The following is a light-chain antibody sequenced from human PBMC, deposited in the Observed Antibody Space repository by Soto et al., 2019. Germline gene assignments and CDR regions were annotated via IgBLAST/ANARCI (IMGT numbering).Light chain of an antibody. Sequence: EIVLTQSPGTLSLSPGERATLSCRAGQSVSSNYLAWYQQKPGQAPRLLIYGASSRATGIPDKFSGSGSGTDFTLTISSLEPEDFAVYYCQQRSDWPSFGQGTRLEI. CDR3: QQRSDWPS. CDR2: GAS. J-gene: IGKJ5*01. CDR1: QSVSSNY. V-gene: IGKV3D-20*02.